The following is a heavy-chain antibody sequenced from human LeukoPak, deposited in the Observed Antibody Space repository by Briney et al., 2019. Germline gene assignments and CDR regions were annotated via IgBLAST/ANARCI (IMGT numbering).Heavy chain of an antibody. CDR3: AKAYYYYYMDV. CDR2: IRYNGNNQ. Sequence: GGSLRLSCAASGFTFNNYGMHWVRQAPGKGLEWVAFIRYNGNNQYYADSVKGRFTVSRDNSKNTLYLQMNSLRAEDTAVYYCAKAYYYYYMDVWGKGTTVTVSS. D-gene: IGHD2-21*01. CDR1: GFTFNNYG. J-gene: IGHJ6*03. V-gene: IGHV3-30*02.